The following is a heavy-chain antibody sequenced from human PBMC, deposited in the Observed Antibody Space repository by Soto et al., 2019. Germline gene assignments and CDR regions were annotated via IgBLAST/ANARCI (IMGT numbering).Heavy chain of an antibody. D-gene: IGHD3-9*01. CDR1: GFTFSSYA. J-gene: IGHJ4*02. V-gene: IGHV3-30-3*01. Sequence: GGSLRVSCAASGFTFSSYAMHWVRQAPGKGLEWVAVISYDGSNKYYADSVKGRFTISRDNSKNTLYLQMNSLRAEDTAVYYCARVNDILTGYYNFLDYWGQGTLVTVSS. CDR2: ISYDGSNK. CDR3: ARVNDILTGYYNFLDY.